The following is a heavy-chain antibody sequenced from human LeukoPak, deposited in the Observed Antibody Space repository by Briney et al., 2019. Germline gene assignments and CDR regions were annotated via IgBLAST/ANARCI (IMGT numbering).Heavy chain of an antibody. CDR3: ARGGRDILTMDV. CDR2: ISSSSYI. D-gene: IGHD3-9*01. CDR1: GFTFSSYS. Sequence: PGGSLRLSCAASGFTFSSYSMNWVRQAPGKGLEWVSSISSSSYIYYADSVKGRFTISRDNAKNSLYLQMNSLRAEDTAVYYCARGGRDILTMDVWGQGTTVTVSS. V-gene: IGHV3-21*01. J-gene: IGHJ6*02.